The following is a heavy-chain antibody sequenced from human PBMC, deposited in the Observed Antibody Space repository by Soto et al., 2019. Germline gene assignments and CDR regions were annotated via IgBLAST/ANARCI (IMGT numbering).Heavy chain of an antibody. CDR2: ISYDGSNK. D-gene: IGHD3-3*01. CDR1: GFTFSSYA. CDR3: ERDTPPITISHAFDI. J-gene: IGHJ3*02. V-gene: IGHV3-30-3*01. Sequence: VGSLRLSCAASGFTFSSYAMHWVRQAPGKGLEWVAVISYDGSNKYYADSVKGRFTISRDNSKNTLYLKMNSLRDEDTAVYYCERDTPPITISHAFDIWGQGTMVTVSS.